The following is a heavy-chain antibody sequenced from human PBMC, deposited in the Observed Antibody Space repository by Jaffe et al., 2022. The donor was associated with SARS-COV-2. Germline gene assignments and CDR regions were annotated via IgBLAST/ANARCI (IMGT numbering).Heavy chain of an antibody. CDR1: GGSISSGSYY. Sequence: QVQLQESGPGLVKPSQTLSLTCTVSGGSISSGSYYWSWIRQPAGKGLEWIGRIYTSGSTNYNPSLKSRVTISVDTSKNQFSLKLSSVTAADTAVYYCARFGPSWGIANVDGMDVWGQGTTVTVSS. J-gene: IGHJ6*02. CDR2: IYTSGST. V-gene: IGHV4-61*02. CDR3: ARFGPSWGIANVDGMDV. D-gene: IGHD6-13*01.